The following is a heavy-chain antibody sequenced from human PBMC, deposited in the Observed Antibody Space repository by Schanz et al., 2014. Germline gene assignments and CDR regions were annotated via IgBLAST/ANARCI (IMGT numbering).Heavy chain of an antibody. CDR2: IRTSAADT. J-gene: IGHJ6*02. V-gene: IGHV3-23*01. Sequence: EVRLLESGGGLVQPGGSLRLSCVGSGFTFGSYAMNWVRQAPGKGLEWVSTIRTSAADTFYADSVKGRFTISRDNSQNTLYLQMISVGVDDTAVYYCARNWKDYHILGRPGWSDGMDVWGQGTTVTVSS. D-gene: IGHD3-3*01. CDR1: GFTFGSYA. CDR3: ARNWKDYHILGRPGWSDGMDV.